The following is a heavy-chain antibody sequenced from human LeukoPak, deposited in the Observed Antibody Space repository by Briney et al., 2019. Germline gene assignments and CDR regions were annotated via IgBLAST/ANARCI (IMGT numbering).Heavy chain of an antibody. CDR1: GGSISSYY. D-gene: IGHD6-13*01. CDR2: IYYSGST. J-gene: IGHJ6*02. Sequence: SETLSLTCTVSGGSISSYYWSWIRQPPGKGLEWIGYIYYSGSTNYNPSLKSRVTISVDTSKNQFSLKLSSVTAADTAVYYCARDVAAAADYYYGMDVWGQGTTVTVSS. V-gene: IGHV4-59*01. CDR3: ARDVAAAADYYYGMDV.